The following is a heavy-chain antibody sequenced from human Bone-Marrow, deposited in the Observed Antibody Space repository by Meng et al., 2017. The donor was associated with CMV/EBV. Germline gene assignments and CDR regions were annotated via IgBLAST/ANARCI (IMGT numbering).Heavy chain of an antibody. V-gene: IGHV1-69*05. CDR1: GGTFSSYA. Sequence: SVKVSCKASGGTFSSYAISWVRQAPGQGLEWMGGIIPIFGTANYAQKFQGRVTITTDESTSTAYMELSSLRSEDTAVYYCARDRNWNYLDYYGMDVWGQGNTVNVAS. CDR2: IIPIFGTA. J-gene: IGHJ6*01. D-gene: IGHD1-7*01. CDR3: ARDRNWNYLDYYGMDV.